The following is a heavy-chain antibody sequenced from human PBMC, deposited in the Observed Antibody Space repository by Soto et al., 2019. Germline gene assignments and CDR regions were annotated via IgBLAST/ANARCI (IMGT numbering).Heavy chain of an antibody. CDR3: ARAYYDFLWGSSRFDY. Sequence: EVHLVESGGGLVQPGGSLRLSCAASGFTFSRYWMSWVRQAPGKGLEWVANIKEDGSEKKNVDSVKGRFTISRDNAKNSLYLPMNTLRVEDTAFYYCARAYYDFLWGSSRFDYWGQGALVTVSS. J-gene: IGHJ4*02. CDR1: GFTFSRYW. V-gene: IGHV3-7*01. CDR2: IKEDGSEK. D-gene: IGHD3-16*02.